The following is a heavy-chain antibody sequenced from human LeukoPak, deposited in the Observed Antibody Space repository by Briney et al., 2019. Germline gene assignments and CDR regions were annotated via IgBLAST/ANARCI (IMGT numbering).Heavy chain of an antibody. CDR2: INPNSGGA. J-gene: IGHJ6*03. Sequence: ASVKVSCKASGYTSTDNYVHWVRQAPGQGLEYMGWINPNSGGAKYAQNFQGRVTMTRDTSISTVYMELSRLHSDDTAVYYCARDKDFDYMDVWGKGTTVTVSS. CDR3: ARDKDFDYMDV. CDR1: GYTSTDNY. V-gene: IGHV1-2*02. D-gene: IGHD3-3*01.